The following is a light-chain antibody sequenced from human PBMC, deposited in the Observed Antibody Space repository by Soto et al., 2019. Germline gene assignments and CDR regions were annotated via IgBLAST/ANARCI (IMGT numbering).Light chain of an antibody. CDR3: QSYDSSLRV. CDR2: GHN. CDR1: SSNIGAGHD. J-gene: IGLJ3*02. V-gene: IGLV1-40*01. Sequence: QSELTQPPSVSGAPGQRVTISRTGTSSNIGAGHDVHWYQQIPGTAPKLLIYGHNNRPSGVPDRFSASTSGTSASLAIIGLQAEDEADYYCQSYDSSLRVFGGGTKVTVL.